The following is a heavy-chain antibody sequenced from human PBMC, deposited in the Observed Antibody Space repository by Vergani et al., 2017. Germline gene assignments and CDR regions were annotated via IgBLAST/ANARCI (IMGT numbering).Heavy chain of an antibody. D-gene: IGHD3-22*01. Sequence: VQLLESGGGLVQPGGSLRLSCAASGFPFSIYPMSGVPQPPGKGLEWVSAISGSGGTTYYADSVKGRFTISRDNSKTTLHLQMNSLRAEDTAVYYCAKDRGGYYYDSSTYYHWGQGTLVTVSS. V-gene: IGHV3-23*01. J-gene: IGHJ5*02. CDR3: AKDRGGYYYDSSTYYH. CDR1: GFPFSIYP. CDR2: ISGSGGTT.